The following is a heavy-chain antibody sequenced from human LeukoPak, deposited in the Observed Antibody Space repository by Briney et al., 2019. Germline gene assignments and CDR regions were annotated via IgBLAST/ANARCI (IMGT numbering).Heavy chain of an antibody. CDR3: ARLGPASSGWPESFDY. CDR2: ISGSGGST. Sequence: PEGSLRLSCAASGCTFSNYAMNWVRQAPGKGLEWVSDISGSGGSTYYADSVKGRFTISRDNAKNSLDLQMNSLRVEDTAVYYCARLGPASSGWPESFDYWGQGTLVTVSS. J-gene: IGHJ4*02. V-gene: IGHV3-23*01. CDR1: GCTFSNYA. D-gene: IGHD6-19*01.